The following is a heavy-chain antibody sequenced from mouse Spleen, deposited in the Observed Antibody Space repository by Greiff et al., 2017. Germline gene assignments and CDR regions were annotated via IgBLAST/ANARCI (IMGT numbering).Heavy chain of an antibody. J-gene: IGHJ1*01. CDR3: ARIHYYGSSYWYFDV. Sequence: QVQLQQPGAELVMPGASVKLSCKASGYTFTSYWMHWVKQRPGQGLEWIGEIDPSDSYTNYNQKFKGKATLTVDKSSSTAYMQLSSLTSEDSAVYYCARIHYYGSSYWYFDVWGAGTTVTVSS. D-gene: IGHD1-2*01. V-gene: IGHV1-69*01. CDR1: GYTFTSYW. CDR2: IDPSDSYT.